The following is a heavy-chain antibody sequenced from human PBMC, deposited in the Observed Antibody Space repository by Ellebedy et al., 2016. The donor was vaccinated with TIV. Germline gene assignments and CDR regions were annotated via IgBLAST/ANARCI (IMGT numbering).Heavy chain of an antibody. CDR1: GLTFSSYA. Sequence: GESLKISCAASGLTFSSYAMSWVRQAPGKGLEWVSALSGSGGSTYYADSVKGRFTVSRDNSKNTLYLQVNSLRTEDTAVYYCAKDRAPPYYFDSSGLNYYGMDVWGQGTTVTVSS. CDR2: LSGSGGST. V-gene: IGHV3-23*01. D-gene: IGHD3-22*01. J-gene: IGHJ6*02. CDR3: AKDRAPPYYFDSSGLNYYGMDV.